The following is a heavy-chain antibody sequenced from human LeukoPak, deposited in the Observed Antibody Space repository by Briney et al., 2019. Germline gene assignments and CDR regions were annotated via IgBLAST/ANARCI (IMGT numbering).Heavy chain of an antibody. CDR3: AKLDGDCDGTSCYGRPGF. D-gene: IGHD2-2*01. J-gene: IGHJ4*02. V-gene: IGHV3-23*01. Sequence: PGGSLRLSCAASGFTFSDYYMSWVRQAPGKGLEWVSAISGSGGSTYYADSVKGRFTISRDNSKNTLYLQMNSLRTEDTAVYYCAKLDGDCDGTSCYGRPGFWGQGTLVTVSS. CDR2: ISGSGGST. CDR1: GFTFSDYY.